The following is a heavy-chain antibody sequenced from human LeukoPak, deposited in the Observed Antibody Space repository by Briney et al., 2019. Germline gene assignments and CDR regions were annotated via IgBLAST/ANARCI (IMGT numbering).Heavy chain of an antibody. CDR3: ARLRSSYYYVDV. J-gene: IGHJ6*03. Sequence: SETLSLTCSVSGDSISSNSYYWGRLRQPPGKGLEWIGIIYYSGTTYYNPSLKSRVTISVDTSKNQFSLKLSSVTAADTAVFYCARLRSSYYYVDVWGKGTTVTVSS. CDR1: GDSISSNSYY. V-gene: IGHV4-39*01. CDR2: IYYSGTT.